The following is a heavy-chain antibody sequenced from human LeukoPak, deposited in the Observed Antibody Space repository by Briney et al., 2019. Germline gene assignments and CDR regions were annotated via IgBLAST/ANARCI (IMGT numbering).Heavy chain of an antibody. CDR2: ISGSGGST. J-gene: IGHJ4*02. V-gene: IGHV3-23*01. Sequence: PGGSLRLSCAASGFTFSSYAMSWVRQAPGKGLEWVSAISGSGGSTYYADSVKGRFTISRDNSKNTLYLQMNSLRAEDTAVYYRANHMLLWFGELFFSFDYWGQGTLVTVSS. CDR3: ANHMLLWFGELFFSFDY. CDR1: GFTFSSYA. D-gene: IGHD3-10*01.